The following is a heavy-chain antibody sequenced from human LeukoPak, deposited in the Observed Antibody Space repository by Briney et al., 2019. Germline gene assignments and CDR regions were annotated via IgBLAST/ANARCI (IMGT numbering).Heavy chain of an antibody. CDR1: GYSISSGYY. Sequence: SETLSLTCTVSGYSISSGYYWGWIRQPPGKGLEWIGYIYYSGSTNYNPSLKSRVTISVDTSKNQFSLKLSSVTAADTAVYYCARGGSGYDFDYWGQGTLVTVSS. CDR2: IYYSGST. V-gene: IGHV4-61*01. J-gene: IGHJ4*02. D-gene: IGHD5-12*01. CDR3: ARGGSGYDFDY.